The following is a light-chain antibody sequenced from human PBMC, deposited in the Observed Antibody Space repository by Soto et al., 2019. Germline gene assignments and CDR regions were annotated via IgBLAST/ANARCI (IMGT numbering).Light chain of an antibody. CDR3: QQYYSTPIT. V-gene: IGKV4-1*01. CDR1: QSVLYSSNNKNY. Sequence: DIVMTQSPDSLAVSLGEGATINCKSSQSVLYSSNNKNYLAWYQXKPGQPPKVXIYWASTRESGVPDRFSGSGSGTDFTITISSLQAEDGAVYYGQQYYSTPITFGQGTRLEIK. CDR2: WAS. J-gene: IGKJ5*01.